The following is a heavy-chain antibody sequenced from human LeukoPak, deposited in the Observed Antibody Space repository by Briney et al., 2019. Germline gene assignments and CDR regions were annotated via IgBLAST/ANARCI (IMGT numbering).Heavy chain of an antibody. D-gene: IGHD3-10*01. CDR2: INHSGST. J-gene: IGHJ6*03. CDR1: GGSISSGGYS. V-gene: IGHV4-30-2*01. CDR3: AREFGELLFSYYYYMDV. Sequence: PSQTLSLTCAVSGGSISSGGYSWSWIRQPPGKGLEWIGEINHSGSTNYNPSLKSRVTISVDTSKNQFSLKLSSVTAADTAVYYCAREFGELLFSYYYYMDVWGKGTTVTVSS.